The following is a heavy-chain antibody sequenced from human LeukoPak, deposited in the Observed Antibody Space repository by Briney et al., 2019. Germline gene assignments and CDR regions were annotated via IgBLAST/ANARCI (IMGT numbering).Heavy chain of an antibody. J-gene: IGHJ4*02. CDR3: ARAGGSTVSHSDY. Sequence: GGSLRLSCAASGFTFSSYSMNWIRQAPGKGLEWVSSISSSTSYIYYANSVKGRFTISKDNAKNSLYLQMNSLGAEDTAVYYCARAGGSTVSHSDYWGQGTLVTVSS. CDR2: ISSSTSYI. D-gene: IGHD4-17*01. V-gene: IGHV3-21*01. CDR1: GFTFSSYS.